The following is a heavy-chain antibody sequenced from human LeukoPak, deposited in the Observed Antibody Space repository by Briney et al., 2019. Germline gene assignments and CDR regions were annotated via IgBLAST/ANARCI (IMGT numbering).Heavy chain of an antibody. CDR3: ARDCSGGSCYTT. J-gene: IGHJ5*02. Sequence: ASVKVSCKASGYTFTGYYMHWVRQAPGQGLEWMGWINPNSGGTNYAQKFQGRVTMTRDTSISTAYMELSRLRSDDTAVDYCARDCSGGSCYTTWGQGTLVTVSS. D-gene: IGHD2-15*01. V-gene: IGHV1-2*02. CDR1: GYTFTGYY. CDR2: INPNSGGT.